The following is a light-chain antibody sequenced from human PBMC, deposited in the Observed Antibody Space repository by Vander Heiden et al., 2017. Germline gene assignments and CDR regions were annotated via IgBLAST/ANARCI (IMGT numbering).Light chain of an antibody. J-gene: IGKJ2*01. CDR1: QSISKY. CDR3: QQCSRVLRT. Sequence: DIQMTQSPSSLSASVGDTAVITCRASQSISKYLNWYQQKPGKAPQLLIYAASTLQTGVPSRFTGSGSGTDFTLTISRLQPEDFASYYCQQCSRVLRTFGQGTKLDVK. CDR2: AAS. V-gene: IGKV1-39*01.